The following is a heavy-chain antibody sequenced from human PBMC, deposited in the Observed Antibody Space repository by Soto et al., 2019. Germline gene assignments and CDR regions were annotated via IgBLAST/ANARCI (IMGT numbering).Heavy chain of an antibody. D-gene: IGHD3-9*01. Sequence: SETLSLTCTVSGGSIRSSSYYWGWIRQPPGKGLEWIATMYYSGTTYYNPSLKSRVTMSVDTSKNQFSLKLSSVTATDTAVYYCARYFDYLYHFDYWGQGTLVTVSS. CDR1: GGSIRSSSYY. CDR2: MYYSGTT. CDR3: ARYFDYLYHFDY. V-gene: IGHV4-39*01. J-gene: IGHJ4*02.